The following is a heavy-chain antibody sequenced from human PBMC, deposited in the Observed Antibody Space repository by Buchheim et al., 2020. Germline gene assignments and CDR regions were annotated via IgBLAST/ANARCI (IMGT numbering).Heavy chain of an antibody. D-gene: IGHD3-22*01. V-gene: IGHV3-7*01. Sequence: EVQLVESGGGLVQPGGSLRLSCAASGFTFSSYWMSWVRQAPGKGLEWVANIKQDGSEKYYVDFVKGRFTISRDNAKNSLYLQMNSLRAEDTAVYYCAREGSGYYYGAYYFDYWGQGTL. CDR2: IKQDGSEK. J-gene: IGHJ4*02. CDR3: AREGSGYYYGAYYFDY. CDR1: GFTFSSYW.